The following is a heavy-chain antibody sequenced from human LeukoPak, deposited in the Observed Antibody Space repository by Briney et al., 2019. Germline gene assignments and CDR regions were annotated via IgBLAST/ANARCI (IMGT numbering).Heavy chain of an antibody. CDR2: ISGSGGST. CDR3: ARDGRYNWNYRYYFDY. CDR1: GFTFSSYA. J-gene: IGHJ4*02. Sequence: GGSLRLSCAASGFTFSSYAMSWVRQAPGKGLEWVSAISGSGGSTYYADSVKGRFTISRDNAKNTLYLQMNSLRAEDTAVYYCARDGRYNWNYRYYFDYWGQGTLVTVSS. D-gene: IGHD1-7*01. V-gene: IGHV3-23*01.